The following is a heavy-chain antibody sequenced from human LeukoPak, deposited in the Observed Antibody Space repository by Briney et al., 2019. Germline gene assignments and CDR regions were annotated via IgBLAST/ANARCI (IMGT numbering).Heavy chain of an antibody. Sequence: SETLSLTCTVSGVSISSYYWSWVRQPPGKGLEWVGYVYYSGSTNYNPSLKSRVTISVDTSKNQFSLKLSSVTAADTAVYYCASSIHNWFDPWGQGTLVTVSS. CDR2: VYYSGST. CDR3: ASSIHNWFDP. D-gene: IGHD2-2*01. J-gene: IGHJ5*02. V-gene: IGHV4-59*01. CDR1: GVSISSYY.